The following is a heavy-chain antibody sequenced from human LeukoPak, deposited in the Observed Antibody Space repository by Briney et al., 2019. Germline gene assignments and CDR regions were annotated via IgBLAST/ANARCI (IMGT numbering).Heavy chain of an antibody. CDR3: VRSSSGWRNDAFDI. J-gene: IGHJ3*02. CDR2: IYSSGST. V-gene: IGHV4-39*01. D-gene: IGHD6-19*01. CDR1: GGSISSSYYY. Sequence: SETLSLTCTVSGGSISSSYYYWGWIRQPPGKGLEWIGSIYSSGSTYYNPSLKSRVTISVDTSKNQFSLQLNSVTPEDTAVYYCVRSSSGWRNDAFDIWGQGTMVTVSS.